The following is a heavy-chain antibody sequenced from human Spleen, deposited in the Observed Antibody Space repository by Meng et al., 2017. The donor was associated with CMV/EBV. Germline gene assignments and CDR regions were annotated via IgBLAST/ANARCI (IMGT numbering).Heavy chain of an antibody. CDR2: INPSDAST. D-gene: IGHD6-19*01. CDR3: ARDAGTIAVSGIGDY. V-gene: IGHV1-46*01. CDR1: GYIFTGQY. J-gene: IGHJ4*02. Sequence: ASVKVSCKASGYIFTGQYIHWVRQAPGQGLEWMGIINPSDASTTYAQKFQGRVTMTSDTSTSTAYMELRGLRSDDTAVYYCARDAGTIAVSGIGDYWGQGTLVTVSS.